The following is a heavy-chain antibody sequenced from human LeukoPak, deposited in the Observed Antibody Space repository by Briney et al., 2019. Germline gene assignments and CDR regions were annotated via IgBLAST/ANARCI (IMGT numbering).Heavy chain of an antibody. J-gene: IGHJ4*02. V-gene: IGHV4-34*01. Sequence: PSETLSLTCAVYGGSFSGYYWSWIRQPPGKGLEWIGEINHSGSTYYNPSLKSRVTISVDTSKNQFSLKLSSVTAADTAVYYCARGRGYDFWSGHLDYWGQGTLVTVSS. CDR3: ARGRGYDFWSGHLDY. CDR2: INHSGST. CDR1: GGSFSGYY. D-gene: IGHD3-3*01.